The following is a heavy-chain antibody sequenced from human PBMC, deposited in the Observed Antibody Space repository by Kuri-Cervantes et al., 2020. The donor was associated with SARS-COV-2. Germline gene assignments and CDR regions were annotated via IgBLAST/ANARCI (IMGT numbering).Heavy chain of an antibody. Sequence: GTLSLTCAVYGGSFSGYYWSCIRQTPGKGLEWIGEINHSGSTNYNPSLKSRVTISVDTSKNQFSLKLSSVTAADTAVYYCAAVMTGVWEYDYWGQGTLVTVSS. CDR2: INHSGST. CDR3: AAVMTGVWEYDY. D-gene: IGHD2-8*01. J-gene: IGHJ4*02. V-gene: IGHV4-34*01. CDR1: GGSFSGYY.